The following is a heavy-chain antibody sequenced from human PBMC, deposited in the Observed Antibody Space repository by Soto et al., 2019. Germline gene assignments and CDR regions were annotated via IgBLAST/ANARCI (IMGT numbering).Heavy chain of an antibody. V-gene: IGHV3-74*01. D-gene: IGHD3-3*01. CDR1: GFTFSGYW. Sequence: GGSLRLSCAASGFTFSGYWMHWVRQAPGKGLVWVSRINSDGSSTSYADSVKGRFTISRDNAKNTLYLQMNSLRAEDTAVYYCARGSDFWSGYYPYYYYGMDVWGQGTTVTVSS. J-gene: IGHJ6*02. CDR2: INSDGSST. CDR3: ARGSDFWSGYYPYYYYGMDV.